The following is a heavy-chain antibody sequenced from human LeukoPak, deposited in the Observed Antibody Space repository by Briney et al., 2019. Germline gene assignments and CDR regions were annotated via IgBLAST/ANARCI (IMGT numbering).Heavy chain of an antibody. J-gene: IGHJ4*02. CDR2: ISGSGGTT. CDR3: AILVYYNNYDLDF. V-gene: IGHV3-23*01. CDR1: GFTFWSYV. Sequence: GGSLRLSCAASGFTFWSYVMRRVRQAPGKGLEWVSTISGSGGTTFYADSVKGRFTISRDNSKSTLYLQMNSLRAEDTAVYYCAILVYYNNYDLDFWGQGTLVTVSS. D-gene: IGHD3-10*01.